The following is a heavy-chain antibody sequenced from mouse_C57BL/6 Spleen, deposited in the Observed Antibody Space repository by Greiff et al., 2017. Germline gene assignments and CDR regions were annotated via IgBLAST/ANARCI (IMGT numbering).Heavy chain of an antibody. J-gene: IGHJ4*01. Sequence: VQLQQSGAELVRPGASVTLSCKASGYTFTDYEMHWVKQTPVHGLEWIGAIDPETGGTAYSQKFKGKAILTADKSSSTAYMELRSLTSEDSAVYYCTRGRRGYAMDYWGQGTSVTVSS. CDR1: GYTFTDYE. V-gene: IGHV1-15*01. CDR3: TRGRRGYAMDY. CDR2: IDPETGGT.